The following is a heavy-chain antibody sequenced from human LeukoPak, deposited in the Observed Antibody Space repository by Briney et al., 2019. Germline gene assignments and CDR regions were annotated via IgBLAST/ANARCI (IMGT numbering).Heavy chain of an antibody. D-gene: IGHD6-19*01. CDR3: ARKQWPDHLGAFDI. J-gene: IGHJ3*02. CDR2: ISWNSGSI. Sequence: GGSLRLSCAASGFTFDDYAMHWVRQAPGKGLEWVSGISWNSGSIGYADSVKGRFTISRDNAKNSLYLQMNSLRAEDTAVYYCARKQWPDHLGAFDIWGQGTMVTVSS. CDR1: GFTFDDYA. V-gene: IGHV3-9*01.